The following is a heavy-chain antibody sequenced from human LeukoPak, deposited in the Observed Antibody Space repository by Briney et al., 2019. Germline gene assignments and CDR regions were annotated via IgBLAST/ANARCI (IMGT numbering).Heavy chain of an antibody. CDR3: ARGGKYYDILTGYSYSYWFDP. J-gene: IGHJ5*02. CDR1: GGSISSNY. V-gene: IGHV4-59*01. CDR2: IYYSGST. Sequence: SETLSLTCTVSGGSISSNYWSWIRQPPGKGLEWIGYIYYSGSTNYNPSLKSRVTISVDTSKNQFSLKLSSVTAADTAVYYCARGGKYYDILTGYSYSYWFDPWGQGTLVTVSS. D-gene: IGHD3-9*01.